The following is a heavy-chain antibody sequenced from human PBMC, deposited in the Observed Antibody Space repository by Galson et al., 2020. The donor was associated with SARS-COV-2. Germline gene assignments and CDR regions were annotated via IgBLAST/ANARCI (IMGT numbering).Heavy chain of an antibody. CDR2: ISHSGGT. J-gene: IGHJ3*02. CDR3: ARLHYGEYAPEACDI. D-gene: IGHD4-17*01. Sequence: TLSLTCAVSGTSISSGSYSWNWIRQPPGKGLEWIGYISHSGGTYYNPSLKSRVTISGDRSKNQFSLRLSSVTAADTAVYYCARLHYGEYAPEACDIWGPGTRVTVAS. V-gene: IGHV4-30-2*01. CDR1: GTSISSGSYS.